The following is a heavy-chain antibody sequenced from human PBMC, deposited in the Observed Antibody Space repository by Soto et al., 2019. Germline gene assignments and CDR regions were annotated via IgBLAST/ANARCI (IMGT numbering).Heavy chain of an antibody. V-gene: IGHV3-66*01. CDR3: AKRGITVTTFFLY. CDR2: IYSGGVT. CDR1: GFTVSNNY. J-gene: IGHJ4*02. Sequence: EVQLVESGGGLVQPGGSLRLSCAASGFTVSNNYMCWVRQDPGKGLEWVSLIYSGGVTHYADSVRGRFTNSRDNFRNTIYRLMNILSADDSTVYYCAKRGITVTTFFLYWGQVTMVTGSS. D-gene: IGHD4-17*01.